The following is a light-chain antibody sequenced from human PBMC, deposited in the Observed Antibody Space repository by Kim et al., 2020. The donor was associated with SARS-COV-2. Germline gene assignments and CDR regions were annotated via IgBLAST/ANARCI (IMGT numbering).Light chain of an antibody. CDR2: GKN. CDR3: NSRDSSGNHDI. J-gene: IGLJ1*01. V-gene: IGLV3-19*01. Sequence: AVGQTVRITCQGDSLRSYYASWYQQKPGHTPVLVISGKNNRPSRIPDLFSGSSSGNTASLTIPGAQAEDEADYYCNSRDSSGNHDIFGTGTKVTVL. CDR1: SLRSYY.